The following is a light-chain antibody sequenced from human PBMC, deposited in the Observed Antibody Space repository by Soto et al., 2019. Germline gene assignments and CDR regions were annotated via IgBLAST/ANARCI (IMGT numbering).Light chain of an antibody. CDR2: KAS. J-gene: IGKJ4*01. CDR1: QSISSW. Sequence: DIQMTQSPSTLSASVGDRVTITCRASQSISSWLAWYQQKPGKAPKLLIYKASSLESGVPSMFSGSGSGTEFTLTISSLQPDDFATYYCQQYNSLTFGGGTKVDIK. V-gene: IGKV1-5*03. CDR3: QQYNSLT.